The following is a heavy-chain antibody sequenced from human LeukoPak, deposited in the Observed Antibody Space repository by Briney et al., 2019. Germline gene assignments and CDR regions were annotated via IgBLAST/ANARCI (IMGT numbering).Heavy chain of an antibody. D-gene: IGHD3-3*01. CDR3: ARESDRHHDLWSCYLALDY. CDR1: GFTFSSYS. V-gene: IGHV3-48*01. J-gene: IGHJ4*02. CDR2: NRPVKNTV. Sequence: PGGSLRLSCAAYGFTFSSYSMTWVRQTPGRGLEWISYNRPVKNTVYYADSVKDRFPVYRDDAKHSLDLQMNSMRAEDTAVYYCARESDRHHDLWSCYLALDYWGQGTRVTVSS.